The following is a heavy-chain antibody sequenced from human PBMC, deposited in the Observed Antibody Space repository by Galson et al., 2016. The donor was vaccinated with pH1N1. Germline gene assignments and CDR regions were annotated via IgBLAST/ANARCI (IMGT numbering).Heavy chain of an antibody. J-gene: IGHJ3*02. CDR2: VYSSGSP. D-gene: IGHD2-15*01. CDR3: ARDKKLRGRGFDI. CDR1: GGSVSGISYF. Sequence: SETLSLTCTVSGGSVSGISYFWTWIRQPPGKGLEWLASVYSSGSPSYNSFLRSRLSMSVDTSQNHVSLELTSVTAADTAVSYCARDKKLRGRGFDIWGQGVMVTVSS. V-gene: IGHV4-39*02.